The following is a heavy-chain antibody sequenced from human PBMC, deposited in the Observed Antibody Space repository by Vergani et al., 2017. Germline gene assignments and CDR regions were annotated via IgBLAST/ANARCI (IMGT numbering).Heavy chain of an antibody. Sequence: QVQLQESGPGLVKPSQTLSLTCTVSGGSISSGSYYWSWIRQPAGKVLEWIGRIYTSGSTNSNPSLKSRVTTSVKTSKNQFSLKLSTVTAADTAVYYCASWRDLSAFDIWGRGTMVTVSS. J-gene: IGHJ3*02. CDR1: GGSISSGSYY. CDR3: ASWRDLSAFDI. D-gene: IGHD3-3*01. CDR2: IYTSGST. V-gene: IGHV4-61*02.